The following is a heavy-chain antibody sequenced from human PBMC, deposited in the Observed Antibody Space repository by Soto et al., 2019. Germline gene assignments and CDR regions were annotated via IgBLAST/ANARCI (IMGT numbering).Heavy chain of an antibody. CDR2: IKSKTDGGTT. D-gene: IGHD2-2*01. J-gene: IGHJ6*02. Sequence: PVGSLRLSCAASGFTFSNAWMSWVHQAPGKGLEWVGRIKSKTDGGTTDYAAPVKGRFTISRDDSKNTLYLQMNSLKTEDTAVYYCTTGLPYQLLYYYYGMDVWGQGTTVTVSS. CDR1: GFTFSNAW. CDR3: TTGLPYQLLYYYYGMDV. V-gene: IGHV3-15*01.